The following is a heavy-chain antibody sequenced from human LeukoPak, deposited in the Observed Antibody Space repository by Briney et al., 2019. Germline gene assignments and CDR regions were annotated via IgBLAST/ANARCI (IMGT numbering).Heavy chain of an antibody. J-gene: IGHJ4*02. V-gene: IGHV3-21*01. CDR3: ASEGATTRAPTEY. CDR1: GFTFSSYS. CDR2: ISSSSSYI. Sequence: GSLRLSCAASGFTFSSYSMHWVRQAPGKGLEWVSSISSSSSYIYYADSVKGRFTISRDNAKNSLYLQMNSLRAEDTAVYYCASEGATTRAPTEYWGQGTLVTVSS. D-gene: IGHD1-26*01.